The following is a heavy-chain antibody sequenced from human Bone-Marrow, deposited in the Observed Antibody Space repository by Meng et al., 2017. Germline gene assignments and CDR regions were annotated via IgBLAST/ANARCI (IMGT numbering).Heavy chain of an antibody. CDR1: GGSISSIDW. J-gene: IGHJ4*02. CDR3: ASWIYSCGWQ. V-gene: IGHV4/OR15-8*02. D-gene: IGHD6-19*01. CDR2: IYHGGDT. Sequence: QVQLQESGPGLVKPSGTPSLTSVVSGGSISSIDWWSWVRQPPGKGLEWIGEIYHGGDTNYNPSLKSRVTIAIDKSKNQFSLKLSSVTAADTAVYYCASWIYSCGWQWGQGALVTVSS.